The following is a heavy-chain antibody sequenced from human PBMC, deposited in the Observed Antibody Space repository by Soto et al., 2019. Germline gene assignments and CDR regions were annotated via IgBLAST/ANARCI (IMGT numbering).Heavy chain of an antibody. CDR3: ARGDVLRYFDWLKSPYYYGMDV. Sequence: PSETLSLTCTDSGGSISSYYWSWIRQPPGKGLEWIGYIYYSGSTNYNPSLKSRVTISVDTSKNQFSLKLSSVTAADTAVYYCARGDVLRYFDWLKSPYYYGMDVWGQGTTVTVSS. CDR1: GGSISSYY. J-gene: IGHJ6*02. D-gene: IGHD3-9*01. V-gene: IGHV4-59*01. CDR2: IYYSGST.